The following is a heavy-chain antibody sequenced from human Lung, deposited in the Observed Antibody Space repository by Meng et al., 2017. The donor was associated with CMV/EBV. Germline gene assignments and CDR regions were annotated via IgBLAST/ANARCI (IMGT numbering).Heavy chain of an antibody. Sequence: SETLSLXCAVYGGSFSDYYWSWFRQPPGEALEWIGEVDHRGSTNYNPSLRSRATISIDTSKLQFSLRLASVTAADSAVYFCARRESLVMVPANLRWFDPWGQGTXV. V-gene: IGHV4-34*01. CDR1: GGSFSDYY. CDR2: VDHRGST. CDR3: ARRESLVMVPANLRWFDP. D-gene: IGHD2-8*01. J-gene: IGHJ5*02.